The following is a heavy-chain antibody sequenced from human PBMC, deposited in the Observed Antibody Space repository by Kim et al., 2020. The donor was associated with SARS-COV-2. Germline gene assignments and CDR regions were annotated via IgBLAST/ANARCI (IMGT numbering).Heavy chain of an antibody. V-gene: IGHV3-23*01. J-gene: IGHJ4*02. Sequence: GGSLRRSCAASGFTFSSYGMNWVRQAPGKGLEWVSLIASNGNTYYAASAKGRFTISRDNSKNTLYLQMNCLRAVDTAVYYCAKKMFSGYAPLDYWGQGTLVTISS. CDR3: AKKMFSGYAPLDY. D-gene: IGHD5-12*01. CDR2: IASNGNT. CDR1: GFTFSSYG.